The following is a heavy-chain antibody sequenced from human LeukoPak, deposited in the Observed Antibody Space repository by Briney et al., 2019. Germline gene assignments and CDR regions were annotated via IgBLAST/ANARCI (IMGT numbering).Heavy chain of an antibody. CDR2: IYYSGST. CDR3: ARDPWGDYAFDI. V-gene: IGHV4-31*03. J-gene: IGHJ3*02. Sequence: SETLSLTCTVSGGSISSGGYYWSWIRQHPGKGLEWTGYIYYSGSTYYNPSLKSRVTISVDTSKNQFSLKLSSVTAADTAVYYCARDPWGDYAFDIWGQGTMVTVSS. D-gene: IGHD3-16*01. CDR1: GGSISSGGYY.